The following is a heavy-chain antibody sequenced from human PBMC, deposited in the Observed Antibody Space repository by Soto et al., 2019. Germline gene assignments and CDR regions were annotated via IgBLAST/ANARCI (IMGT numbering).Heavy chain of an antibody. Sequence: QVQLQESGPGLVKPSETLSLTCTVSGGTISSWYWSWIRQPPGKGLEWIGYIYYSGSTNCNPPLKRRVTLSVDTSKNQFALKLSAVTAADTAVYYCASRYGSAIDYWGQGTLVTVSS. CDR2: IYYSGST. V-gene: IGHV4-59*08. CDR1: GGTISSWY. CDR3: ASRYGSAIDY. J-gene: IGHJ4*02. D-gene: IGHD1-26*01.